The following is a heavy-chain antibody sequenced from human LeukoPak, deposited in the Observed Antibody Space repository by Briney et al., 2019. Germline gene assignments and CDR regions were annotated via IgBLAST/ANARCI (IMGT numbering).Heavy chain of an antibody. Sequence: GGSLRLSCAASGFTFSSYAMSWVRQAPGKGLERVSAISGSGGSTYYTDSVKGRFTISRDNSKNTLYLQMNSPRAEDTAVYYCAKAAPLRYFDWLFDYWGQGTLVTVSS. CDR3: AKAAPLRYFDWLFDY. J-gene: IGHJ4*02. CDR2: ISGSGGST. V-gene: IGHV3-23*01. D-gene: IGHD3-9*01. CDR1: GFTFSSYA.